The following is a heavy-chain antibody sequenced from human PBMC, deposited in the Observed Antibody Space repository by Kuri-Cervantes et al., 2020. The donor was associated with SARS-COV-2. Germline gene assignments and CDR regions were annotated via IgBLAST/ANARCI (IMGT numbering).Heavy chain of an antibody. CDR3: ARAHSGSYFGTDY. Sequence: SETLSLTCAVYGGSFSGYYWSWIRQPPGKGLEWIGEINHSGSTNYNPSLKSRVTISVDTSKNQFSLKLSSVTAADTAVYYRARAHSGSYFGTDYWGQGTLVTVSS. CDR2: INHSGST. D-gene: IGHD1-26*01. CDR1: GGSFSGYY. V-gene: IGHV4-34*01. J-gene: IGHJ4*02.